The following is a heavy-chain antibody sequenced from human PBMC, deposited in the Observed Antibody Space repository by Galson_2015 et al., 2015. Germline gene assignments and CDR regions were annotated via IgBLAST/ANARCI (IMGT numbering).Heavy chain of an antibody. V-gene: IGHV3-30*18. CDR3: AKDIIPHRGQLWLDD. CDR1: GFTFSSHG. CDR2: ISYDGRNK. D-gene: IGHD5-18*01. J-gene: IGHJ4*02. Sequence: SLRLFCEDYGFTFSSHGMQWVRQAPGEGVEWGDVISYDGRNKYYADSVKGRFTISRDNSKNTLYLQMNSLRAVDTAVYYCAKDIIPHRGQLWLDDWGQGTLVTVSS.